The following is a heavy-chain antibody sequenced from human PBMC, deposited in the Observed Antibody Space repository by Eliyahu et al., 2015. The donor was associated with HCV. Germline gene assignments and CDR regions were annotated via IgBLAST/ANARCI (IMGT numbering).Heavy chain of an antibody. CDR1: GFTXXXYS. V-gene: IGHV3-48*01. CDR2: ICSSSSTI. D-gene: IGHD6-19*01. J-gene: IGHJ1*01. CDR3: ARDLASGQYSSGWYSAEYFQH. Sequence: EVQLVESGGGLVQPGGSLRLSCAASGFTXXXYSMNXXRQAPGKGLEWVSYICSSSSTIYYADXVKGRFTISRDNAKNSLYLQMNSLRAEDTAVYYCARDLASGQYSSGWYSAEYFQHWGQGTLVTVSS.